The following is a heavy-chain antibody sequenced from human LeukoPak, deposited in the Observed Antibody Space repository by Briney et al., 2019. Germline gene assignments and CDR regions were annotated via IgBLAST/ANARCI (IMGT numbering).Heavy chain of an antibody. V-gene: IGHV3-23*01. CDR2: ISGSGGST. CDR3: AKKGSLRYFDWLLDY. J-gene: IGHJ4*02. D-gene: IGHD3-9*01. CDR1: GFTVSSNY. Sequence: GGSLRLSCAASGFTVSSNYMSWVRQAPGKGLEWVSAISGSGGSTYYADSVKGRFTISRDNSKNTLYLQMDSLRAEDTAVYYCAKKGSLRYFDWLLDYWGQGTLVTVSS.